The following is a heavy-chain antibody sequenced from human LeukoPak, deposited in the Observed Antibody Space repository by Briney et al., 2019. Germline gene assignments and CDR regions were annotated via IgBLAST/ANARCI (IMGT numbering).Heavy chain of an antibody. CDR2: IYYSGST. Sequence: PSETLSLTCTVSGGSMSGYYWSWIRQPPGGGLECIGYIYYSGSTYYNPSLESRVTISVDMSKNQFSLKLKSVTAADTAVYYCARVAGGVTQYFEHWGQGNLVTVSS. CDR3: ARVAGGVTQYFEH. CDR1: GGSMSGYY. J-gene: IGHJ4*02. D-gene: IGHD3-10*01. V-gene: IGHV4-59*01.